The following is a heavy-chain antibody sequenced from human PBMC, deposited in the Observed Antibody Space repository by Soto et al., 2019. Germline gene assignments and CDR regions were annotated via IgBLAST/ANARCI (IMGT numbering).Heavy chain of an antibody. CDR3: ARSRGYCSSTSCYGYNWFDP. J-gene: IGHJ5*02. V-gene: IGHV4-59*01. CDR1: GGSISSYY. D-gene: IGHD2-2*01. CDR2: IYYSGST. Sequence: SETLSLTCTVSGGSISSYYWSWIRQPPGKGLEWIGYIYYSGSTNYNPSLKSRVTISVDTSKNQFSLKLSSVTAADTAVYYCARSRGYCSSTSCYGYNWFDPWGQGTLVTVS.